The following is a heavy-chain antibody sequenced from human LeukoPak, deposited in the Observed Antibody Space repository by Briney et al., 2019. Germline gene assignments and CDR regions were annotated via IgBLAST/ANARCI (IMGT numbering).Heavy chain of an antibody. V-gene: IGHV3-20*04. J-gene: IGHJ3*01. D-gene: IGHD5-24*01. Sequence: GGSLRLSCAASGFTFDDYGMSWVRQAPGKGLEWVAGINWNGGSTGYADPVKGRFTISRDNAKNSLYLQMNSLGAEDTALYYCARRLEALDAFDVWGLGTMVTVSS. CDR1: GFTFDDYG. CDR3: ARRLEALDAFDV. CDR2: INWNGGST.